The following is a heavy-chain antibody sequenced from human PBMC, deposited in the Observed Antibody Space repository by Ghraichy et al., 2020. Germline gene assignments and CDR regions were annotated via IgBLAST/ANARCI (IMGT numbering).Heavy chain of an antibody. V-gene: IGHV4-30-2*01. J-gene: IGHJ5*02. D-gene: IGHD3-16*01. Sequence: SETLSLTCAVSGGSISSGGYSWSWIRQPPGKGLEWIGYIYHSGSTYYNPSLKSRVTISVDRSKNQFSLKLSSVTAAGTAVYYCARVTQGVVDPWGQGTLVTVSS. CDR2: IYHSGST. CDR1: GGSISSGGYS. CDR3: ARVTQGVVDP.